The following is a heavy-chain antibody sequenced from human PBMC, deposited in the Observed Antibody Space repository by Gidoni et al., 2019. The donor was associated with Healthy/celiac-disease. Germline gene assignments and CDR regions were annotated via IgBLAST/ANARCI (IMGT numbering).Heavy chain of an antibody. CDR2: IRSKASIYAT. V-gene: IGHV3-73*01. J-gene: IGHJ6*02. D-gene: IGHD3-3*01. Sequence: EVQLVESGGGVVQPGGSLKLSCAASGFTFSGSALHWVRQASGKGLGWVGRIRSKASIYATSYAASVKGRFTSSRDDSQYTAYLQMNSLKTEDTAVYYCTIEGSSYYDFWSGYFVGMDVWGQGTTVTVSS. CDR3: TIEGSSYYDFWSGYFVGMDV. CDR1: GFTFSGSA.